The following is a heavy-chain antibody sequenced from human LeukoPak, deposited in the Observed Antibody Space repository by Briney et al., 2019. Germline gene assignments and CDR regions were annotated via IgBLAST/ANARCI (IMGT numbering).Heavy chain of an antibody. V-gene: IGHV4-59*02. CDR2: VYYSGSA. CDR3: ARDGSNWSNDYYHGVDV. Sequence: SSETLSLTCTVSGDSVTTYYWSWIRQPPGKGLEWLGYVYYSGSATYNPSLKSRVTISVDTSKNQFSLRQSSVTAADTAVYYCARDGSNWSNDYYHGVDVWGQGTTVTVSS. J-gene: IGHJ6*02. D-gene: IGHD4-11*01. CDR1: GDSVTTYY.